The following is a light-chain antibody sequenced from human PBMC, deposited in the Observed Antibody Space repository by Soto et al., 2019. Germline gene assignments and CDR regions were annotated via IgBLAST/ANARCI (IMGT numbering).Light chain of an antibody. V-gene: IGLV2-11*01. J-gene: IGLJ1*01. CDR3: SSYAGSYTYV. Sequence: QSALTQPRSVSGSPGQSVTISCTGTSSDVGGYNYVSWYQQHPGKAPKLMIYDVSKRPSGVPDRFAGSKSGNTASLTISWLQAEDEADYYCSSYAGSYTYVFGTGTKLTVL. CDR1: SSDVGGYNY. CDR2: DVS.